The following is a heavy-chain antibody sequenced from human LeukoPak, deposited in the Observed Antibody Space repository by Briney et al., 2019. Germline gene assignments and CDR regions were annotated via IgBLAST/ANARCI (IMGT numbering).Heavy chain of an antibody. CDR1: GFTFSSYA. V-gene: IGHV3-23*01. D-gene: IGHD5-12*01. Sequence: PGGSLRLSCAASGFTFSSYAMSWVRQAPGKGLEWVSGISGSGGSTDYADSVKGRFTISRDNSKNTLYLQMNSLRAEDTAVYYCAKEEWLRRDFHGMDVWGQGNTVPVSS. CDR3: AKEEWLRRDFHGMDV. CDR2: ISGSGGST. J-gene: IGHJ6*02.